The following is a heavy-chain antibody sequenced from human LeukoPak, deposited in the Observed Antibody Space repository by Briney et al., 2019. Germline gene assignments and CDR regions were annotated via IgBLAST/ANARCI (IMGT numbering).Heavy chain of an antibody. Sequence: PSETLSLTCAVYGGSFSGYYWSWIRQPPGKGLEWIGEINHSGSTNYNPSLKSRVTISVDTSKNQFSLKLSSVTAADTAVYYCARLLGSSYYDSSGYYGYAEYFQHWGQGTLVTVSS. D-gene: IGHD3-22*01. V-gene: IGHV4-34*01. J-gene: IGHJ1*01. CDR1: GGSFSGYY. CDR3: ARLLGSSYYDSSGYYGYAEYFQH. CDR2: INHSGST.